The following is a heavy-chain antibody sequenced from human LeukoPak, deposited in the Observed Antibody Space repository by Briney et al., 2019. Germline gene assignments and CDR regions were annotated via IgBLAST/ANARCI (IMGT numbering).Heavy chain of an antibody. CDR1: GFTFSNAW. V-gene: IGHV3-15*01. D-gene: IGHD5-12*01. Sequence: GGSLRLSCAASGFTFSNAWMSWVRQAPGKGLEWVGRIKSKTDGGTTDYAAPVKGRFTISRDDSKNTLYLQMNSLKTEDTAVYYCTTDRGGYKPFDYWGQGTLVTVSS. J-gene: IGHJ4*02. CDR2: IKSKTDGGTT. CDR3: TTDRGGYKPFDY.